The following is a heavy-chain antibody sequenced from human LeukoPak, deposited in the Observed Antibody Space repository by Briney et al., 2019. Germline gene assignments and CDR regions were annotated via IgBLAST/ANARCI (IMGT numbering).Heavy chain of an antibody. Sequence: PGGSLRLSCAASGFTFRIYGRHWVRQAPGKGLEWVAVISYDGSNKYFADSVKGRFTISRDNSKNTLYLQMNSLRAEDTAVYYCAKDGISYSRSSEREFDYWGQGTLVTVSS. V-gene: IGHV3-30*18. D-gene: IGHD6-6*01. CDR3: AKDGISYSRSSEREFDY. CDR1: GFTFRIYG. CDR2: ISYDGSNK. J-gene: IGHJ4*02.